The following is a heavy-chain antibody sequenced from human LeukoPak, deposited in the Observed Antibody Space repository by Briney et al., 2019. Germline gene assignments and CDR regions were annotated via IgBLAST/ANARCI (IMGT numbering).Heavy chain of an antibody. V-gene: IGHV4-4*07. CDR1: GGSISSYY. D-gene: IGHD3-22*01. Sequence: SETLSLTCTVSGGSISSYYWSWIRQPAGKGLEWIGRIYTSGSTNYNPSLKSRVTMSVDTSKNQFSLKLSSVTAADTAVYYCARAGYYYDSSGYYAYYFDYWGHGTLVTVSS. CDR2: IYTSGST. CDR3: ARAGYYYDSSGYYAYYFDY. J-gene: IGHJ4*01.